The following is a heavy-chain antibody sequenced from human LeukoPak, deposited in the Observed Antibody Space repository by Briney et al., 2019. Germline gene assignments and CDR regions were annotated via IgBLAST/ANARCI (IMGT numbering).Heavy chain of an antibody. Sequence: PSETLSLTCTVSGGSISSSSYYWSWIRQPPGKGLEWIGEINHSGSTNYNPSLKSRVTISVDTSKNQFSLKLSSVTAADTAVYYCARGYPSGSSIDFDYWGQGTLVTVSS. J-gene: IGHJ4*02. CDR1: GGSISSSSYY. V-gene: IGHV4-39*07. D-gene: IGHD1-26*01. CDR3: ARGYPSGSSIDFDY. CDR2: INHSGST.